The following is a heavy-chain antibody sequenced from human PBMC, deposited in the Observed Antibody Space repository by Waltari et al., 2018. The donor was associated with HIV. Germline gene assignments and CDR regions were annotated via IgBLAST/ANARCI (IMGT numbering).Heavy chain of an antibody. CDR2: SSARGGSI. J-gene: IGHJ6*02. D-gene: IGHD3-10*01. CDR1: GFSLSDYY. Sequence: QVQLVESGGGLVKPGGSLRLSCAASGFSLSDYYMSWIRQAPGMGVGCVSSSSARGGSIDYAESVRGRFTMSMDNAEDSLHLQMHSMRAADTAVYYCTRHRGAILLSSGRDGLYIWGQGTTVTVSS. V-gene: IGHV3-11*01. CDR3: TRHRGAILLSSGRDGLYI.